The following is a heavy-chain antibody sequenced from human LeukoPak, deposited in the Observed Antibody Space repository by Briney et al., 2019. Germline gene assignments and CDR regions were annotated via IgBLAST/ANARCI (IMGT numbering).Heavy chain of an antibody. Sequence: ASVKVSCKASGGTFSSYAISWVRQAPGQGLEWMGGIIPIFGTANYAQKFQGRVTITADESTSTAYMELSSLRSEDTAVYYCATVGSMAYYYYYGMDVWGQGTTVTVSS. CDR1: GGTFSSYA. V-gene: IGHV1-69*13. CDR3: ATVGSMAYYYYYGMDV. D-gene: IGHD2/OR15-2a*01. CDR2: IIPIFGTA. J-gene: IGHJ6*02.